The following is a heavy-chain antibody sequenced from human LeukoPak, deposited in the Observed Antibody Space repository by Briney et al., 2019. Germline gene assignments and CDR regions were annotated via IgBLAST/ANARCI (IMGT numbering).Heavy chain of an antibody. V-gene: IGHV4-34*01. CDR2: INHSGST. CDR1: GGSFSGYY. Sequence: SETLSLICAVYGGSFSGYYWGWIRQPPGKGLEWIGEINHSGSTDYNPSLKSRLTISVDTSKNQFSLKLSSVTAADTAVYYCARPPNYSSSWSGYFHYWGQGTLVTVSS. J-gene: IGHJ4*02. CDR3: ARPPNYSSSWSGYFHY. D-gene: IGHD6-13*01.